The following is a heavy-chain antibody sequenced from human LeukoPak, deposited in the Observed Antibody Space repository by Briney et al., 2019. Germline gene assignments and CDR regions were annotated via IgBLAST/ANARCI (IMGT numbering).Heavy chain of an antibody. J-gene: IGHJ4*02. CDR3: AKDRLKLGIDY. CDR1: GFTFRSYS. CDR2: ISGSGSST. D-gene: IGHD6-6*01. V-gene: IGHV3-23*01. Sequence: GGSLRLSCAASGFTFRSYSMNWVRQAPGKGLEWVSTISGSGSSTYYADSVKGRFTISRDNSKNTLYLQMNSLRAEDTAVYYCAKDRLKLGIDYWGQGTLVTVSS.